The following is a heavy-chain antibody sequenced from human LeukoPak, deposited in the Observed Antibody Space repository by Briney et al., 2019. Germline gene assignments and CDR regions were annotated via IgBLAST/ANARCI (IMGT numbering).Heavy chain of an antibody. CDR3: ARPHYYDSSGYHIDY. CDR1: GYSFTSYW. Sequence: GESLKISCKGSGYSFTSYWLGWVRQMPGKGLEWMGIIYPGDSDTRYSPSFQGQVTISADKSISTAYLQWSSLKASDTAMYYCARPHYYDSSGYHIDYWGQGTLVTVSS. J-gene: IGHJ4*02. CDR2: IYPGDSDT. D-gene: IGHD3-22*01. V-gene: IGHV5-51*01.